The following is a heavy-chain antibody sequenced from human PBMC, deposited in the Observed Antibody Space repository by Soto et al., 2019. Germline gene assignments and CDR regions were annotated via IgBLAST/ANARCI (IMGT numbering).Heavy chain of an antibody. CDR2: IHYSGSI. D-gene: IGHD2-21*02. V-gene: IGHV4-59*12. Sequence: SETLSLTCTVSGGSISSYYWSWIRQPPGKGLEWIGYIHYSGSINYNPSLQSRVTMSVDTSKNLFSLKLSSVTAADTAVYFCAREDDGGDRDYYGLDVWGQGTTVTVSS. J-gene: IGHJ6*02. CDR1: GGSISSYY. CDR3: AREDDGGDRDYYGLDV.